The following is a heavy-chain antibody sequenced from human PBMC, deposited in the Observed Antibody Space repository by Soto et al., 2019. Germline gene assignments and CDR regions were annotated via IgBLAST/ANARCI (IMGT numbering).Heavy chain of an antibody. D-gene: IGHD5-12*01. CDR2: ISGSGGST. V-gene: IGHV3-23*01. Sequence: XGSLRLSCSASGFTFSSYTMSWVRQAPGKGLEWVSAISGSGGSTYYADSVKGRFTISRDNSKNKLYLQMNSLRAEDTAVYYCAKETDGYNLYFDDWGQGTLVTVSS. J-gene: IGHJ4*02. CDR3: AKETDGYNLYFDD. CDR1: GFTFSSYT.